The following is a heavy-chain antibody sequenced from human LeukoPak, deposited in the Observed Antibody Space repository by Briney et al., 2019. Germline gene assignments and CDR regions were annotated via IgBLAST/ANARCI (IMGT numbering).Heavy chain of an antibody. CDR3: AKVRDTRDWYKDAFDI. Sequence: GGSLRLSCAASGFTFSNSAMTWVRQAPGKGLEWVSLISTDGAYTYYADSAKGRFTVSRDNSKNTLYLQMSSLRAEDTAMYYCAKVRDTRDWYKDAFDIWGQGTRVTVSS. D-gene: IGHD6-19*01. CDR2: ISTDGAYT. V-gene: IGHV3-23*01. J-gene: IGHJ3*02. CDR1: GFTFSNSA.